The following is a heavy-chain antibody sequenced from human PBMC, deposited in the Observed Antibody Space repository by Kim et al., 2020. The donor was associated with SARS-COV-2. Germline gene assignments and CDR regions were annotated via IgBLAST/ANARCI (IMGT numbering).Heavy chain of an antibody. J-gene: IGHJ4*02. CDR3: ATLDSSGYYKEYYFDY. V-gene: IGHV1-24*01. CDR2: FDPEDGET. Sequence: ASVKVSCKVSGYTLTEISMHWVRQAPGKGLEWMGGFDPEDGETIYAQKFQGRVTMTEDTSTDTAYMDLSSLRSEDTAVYYCATLDSSGYYKEYYFDYWGQGTLVTVSS. D-gene: IGHD3-22*01. CDR1: GYTLTEIS.